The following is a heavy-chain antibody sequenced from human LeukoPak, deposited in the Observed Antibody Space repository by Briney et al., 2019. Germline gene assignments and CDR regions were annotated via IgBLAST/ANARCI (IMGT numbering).Heavy chain of an antibody. CDR2: ISYLSSHI. CDR3: GRAFPPLRTSSAGDL. J-gene: IGHJ4*02. CDR1: GFTFSEYD. Sequence: GGSLRLSCSASGFTFSEYDMNWFRQAPGKGLEWVSSISYLSSHIYYGDSVKGRFSISRDNAKNSLYLQLNTLGAEDTAIYYCGRAFPPLRTSSAGDLWGQGILVTVSS. D-gene: IGHD3-16*01. V-gene: IGHV3-21*01.